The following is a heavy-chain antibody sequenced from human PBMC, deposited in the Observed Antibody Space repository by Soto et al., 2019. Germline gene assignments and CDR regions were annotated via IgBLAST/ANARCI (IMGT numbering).Heavy chain of an antibody. CDR2: IIPIFGTA. Sequence: SVKVSCKXSGGTFSSYAISWVRQAPGQGLEWMGGIIPIFGTANYAQKFQGRVTITADESTSTAYMELSSLRSEDTAVYYCASQYYYDSSGYFPNYYGMDVWGQGTTVTVSS. CDR3: ASQYYYDSSGYFPNYYGMDV. CDR1: GGTFSSYA. D-gene: IGHD3-22*01. V-gene: IGHV1-69*13. J-gene: IGHJ6*02.